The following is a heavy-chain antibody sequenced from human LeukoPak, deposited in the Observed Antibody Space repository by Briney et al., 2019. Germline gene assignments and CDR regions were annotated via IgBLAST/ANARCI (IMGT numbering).Heavy chain of an antibody. Sequence: ASVKVFCKASGYTFTSYAMHWERQAPGQRLEWMGWINAGNGNTKYSQKFQGGVTITRDTSASTAYMELSSLRSEDTAVYYCARVLEPVYSSSWYTGRSATGYGMDVWGQGTTVTVSS. D-gene: IGHD6-13*01. CDR1: GYTFTSYA. CDR3: ARVLEPVYSSSWYTGRSATGYGMDV. V-gene: IGHV1-3*01. CDR2: INAGNGNT. J-gene: IGHJ6*02.